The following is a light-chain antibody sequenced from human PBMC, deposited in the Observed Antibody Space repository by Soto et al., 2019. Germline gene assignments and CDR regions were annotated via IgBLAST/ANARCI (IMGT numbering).Light chain of an antibody. CDR1: QSVSSN. V-gene: IGKV3-15*01. CDR2: GAS. Sequence: EIVMTQSPATLSVSPGERATLSCRASQSVSSNLAWYQQTPGQAPRLLIYGASTRATGIAARFSGSGSGTEFTLTRRSLQSEDFAVYNCQQYNNWPPITFGQGTRLEIK. J-gene: IGKJ5*01. CDR3: QQYNNWPPIT.